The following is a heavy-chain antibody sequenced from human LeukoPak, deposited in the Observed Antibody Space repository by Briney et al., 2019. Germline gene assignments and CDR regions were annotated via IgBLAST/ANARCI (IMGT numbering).Heavy chain of an antibody. CDR3: ARDGYSGYDLYY. V-gene: IGHV1-69*05. J-gene: IGHJ4*02. CDR1: GGTFSSYA. CDR2: IIPIFGTA. D-gene: IGHD5-12*01. Sequence: SVKVSCKASGGTFSSYAISWVRQAPGQGLEWLGRIIPIFGTANYAQKFQGRVTITTDESTSTAYMELSSLRSEDTAVYYCARDGYSGYDLYYWGQGTLVTVSS.